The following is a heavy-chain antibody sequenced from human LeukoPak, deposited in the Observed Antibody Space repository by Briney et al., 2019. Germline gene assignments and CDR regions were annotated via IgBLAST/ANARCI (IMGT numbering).Heavy chain of an antibody. CDR1: GFTLSSYW. Sequence: GRSLRLSCSASGFTLSSYWMPWVCQAPGTGLVLVSRINTDGRSTNYTDSAKGRFTISRDNTKSTLNQQMNSLSVVTTAVTDFAKGPRTVRFGDRHKGIFVYWGQGILVAVSS. CDR3: AKGPRTVRFGDRHKGIFVY. V-gene: IGHV3-74*01. J-gene: IGHJ4*02. CDR2: INTDGRST. D-gene: IGHD3-10*01.